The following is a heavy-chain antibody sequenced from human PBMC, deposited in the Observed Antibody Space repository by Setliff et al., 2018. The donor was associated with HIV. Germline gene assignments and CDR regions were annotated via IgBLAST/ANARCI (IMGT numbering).Heavy chain of an antibody. CDR2: ISSSGSTI. CDR1: GFTFSSYE. J-gene: IGHJ3*01. Sequence: PGGSLRLSCAASGFTFSSYEMNWVRQAPGEGLEWVSYISSSGSTIYYADSVKGRFTISRDYAKNSLYLQMNSLRAEDTAVYYCAKDPTYYYESSGPYDAFDVWGQGTMVT. V-gene: IGHV3-48*03. D-gene: IGHD3-22*01. CDR3: AKDPTYYYESSGPYDAFDV.